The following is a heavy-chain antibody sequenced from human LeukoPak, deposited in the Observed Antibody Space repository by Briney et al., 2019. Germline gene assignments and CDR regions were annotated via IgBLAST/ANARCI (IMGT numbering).Heavy chain of an antibody. CDR2: TYYRWST. V-gene: IGHV4-59*11. J-gene: IGHJ4*02. D-gene: IGHD3-3*01. Sequence: PSETLSLTCTVSGASISSHYWTWIRQPPGKRLEWIGYTYYRWSTYYNPSLESRVTISVDPSKNQFPLTLNSVDAADTAVYYCASARGEGWSRYYPLFDYWGQGTLVTVSA. CDR3: ASARGEGWSRYYPLFDY. CDR1: GASISSHY.